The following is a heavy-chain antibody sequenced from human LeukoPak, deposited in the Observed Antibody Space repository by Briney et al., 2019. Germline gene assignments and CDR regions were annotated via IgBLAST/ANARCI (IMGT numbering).Heavy chain of an antibody. Sequence: GGSLRLSCAASGFTFSSYAMSWVRQAPGKRLEWVSAISGSGGSTYYADSVKGRFTISRDNSKNTLYLQMNSLRAEDTAVYYCAKDLYPRQQLAYYFDYWGQGTLVTVSS. CDR2: ISGSGGST. CDR3: AKDLYPRQQLAYYFDY. J-gene: IGHJ4*02. CDR1: GFTFSSYA. V-gene: IGHV3-23*01. D-gene: IGHD6-13*01.